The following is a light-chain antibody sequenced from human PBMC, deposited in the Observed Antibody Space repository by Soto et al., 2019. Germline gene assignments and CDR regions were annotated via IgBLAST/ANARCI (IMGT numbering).Light chain of an antibody. Sequence: ELVLTQSPGTLSLSPGDSAALSCKASQIGSGNYLSWYQQKPGQAPRLLIYATSTRAPGIPDRFSGSGSATDFSLIISRLEPEDSAVYYCQHFGYPQWTFGRGTKVDIK. CDR2: ATS. CDR1: QIGSGNY. J-gene: IGKJ1*01. CDR3: QHFGYPQWT. V-gene: IGKV3-20*01.